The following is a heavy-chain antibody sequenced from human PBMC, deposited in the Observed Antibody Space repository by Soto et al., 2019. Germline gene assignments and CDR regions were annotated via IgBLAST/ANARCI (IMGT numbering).Heavy chain of an antibody. CDR3: ARQGGSSSGFYYYYYYMDV. Sequence: PSETLSLTCTVSGGSISSGSYYWAWIRQPPGKGLQWIGSIYYSGTTYYNSSLKSRVIITVDTSKNQFSLKLSSVTAADTAVYYCARQGGSSSGFYYYYYYMDVWGKGSTVTVS. V-gene: IGHV4-39*01. CDR2: IYYSGTT. CDR1: GGSISSGSYY. J-gene: IGHJ6*03. D-gene: IGHD6-6*01.